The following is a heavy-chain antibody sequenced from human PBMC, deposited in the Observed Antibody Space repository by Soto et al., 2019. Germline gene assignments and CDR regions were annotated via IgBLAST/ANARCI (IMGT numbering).Heavy chain of an antibody. CDR2: ISGSGDDT. CDR3: ANPIPKTGTTFGF. V-gene: IGHV3-23*01. Sequence: QLLESGGGFVQPGGSLRLSCVASGFTFSIFAMAWVRQAPGEGLEWVSAISGSGDDTFYADSMKGRFTISRDNSKDTLYLQINSLRAEDTAVYYCANPIPKTGTTFGFWGQGTLVTVSS. J-gene: IGHJ4*02. CDR1: GFTFSIFA. D-gene: IGHD1-1*01.